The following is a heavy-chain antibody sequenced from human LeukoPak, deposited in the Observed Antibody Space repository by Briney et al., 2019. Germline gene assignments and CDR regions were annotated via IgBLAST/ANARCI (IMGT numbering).Heavy chain of an antibody. CDR2: ISISGDTR. CDR3: ASLWELGGR. CDR1: GFTFSTYW. Sequence: PGGSLRLSCAASGFTFSTYWMSWVRQAPGKGLEWVSYISISGDTRYYADSVRGRFTVSRDNAKNSAYLQMNSLIAEDTAIYYCASLWELGGRWGQGTLVTVSS. V-gene: IGHV3-48*04. J-gene: IGHJ4*02. D-gene: IGHD1-26*01.